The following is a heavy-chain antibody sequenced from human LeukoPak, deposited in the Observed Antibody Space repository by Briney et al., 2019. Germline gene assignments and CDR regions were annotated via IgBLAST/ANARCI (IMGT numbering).Heavy chain of an antibody. CDR3: ARVPDSSGYYWDAFDI. V-gene: IGHV1-69*13. D-gene: IGHD3-22*01. CDR1: GGTFSSYA. Sequence: SVKVSCKASGGTFSSYAISWVRQAPGQGLEWMGGIIPIFGTANYAQKFQGRVTITADESTSTAYMELSSLRSEDTAVYYCARVPDSSGYYWDAFDIWGQGTMVTVSS. CDR2: IIPIFGTA. J-gene: IGHJ3*02.